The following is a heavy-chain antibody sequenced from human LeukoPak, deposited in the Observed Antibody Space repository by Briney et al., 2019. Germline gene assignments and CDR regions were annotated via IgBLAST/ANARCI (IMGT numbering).Heavy chain of an antibody. V-gene: IGHV1-69*05. CDR3: ARHMGIAAPFDY. Sequence: SVKVSCKASGGTFSSYAISWVRQAPGQGLEWMGGFIPIFGTANYAQKFQGRVTITTDESTSTAYMELSSLRSEDTAAYYCARHMGIAAPFDYWGQGTLVTVSS. CDR1: GGTFSSYA. CDR2: FIPIFGTA. D-gene: IGHD6-13*01. J-gene: IGHJ4*02.